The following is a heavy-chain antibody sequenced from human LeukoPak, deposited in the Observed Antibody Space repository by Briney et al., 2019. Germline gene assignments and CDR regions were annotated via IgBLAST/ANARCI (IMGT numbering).Heavy chain of an antibody. CDR2: IYYSGST. Sequence: SETLSLTCTVSGGSLSSYYWSWIRQPPGEGLEWIGYIYYSGSTNYNPSLKSRVTISVDKSKNQFSLKLSSVTAADTAVYYCARSTGFGIKIDYWGQGTLVTVSS. CDR3: ARSTGFGIKIDY. D-gene: IGHD3-10*01. CDR1: GGSLSSYY. V-gene: IGHV4-59*12. J-gene: IGHJ4*02.